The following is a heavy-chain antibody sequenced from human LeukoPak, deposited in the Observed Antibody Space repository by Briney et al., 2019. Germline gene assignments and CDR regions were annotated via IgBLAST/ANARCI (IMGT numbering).Heavy chain of an antibody. J-gene: IGHJ6*02. CDR3: ARGGGLDV. Sequence: GGSLRLSYAASGFTFSSYWMNWARQAPGKGLEWVASVNHNGNVNYYVDSVKGRFTISRDNAKNSLYLQMSNLRAEDTAVYFCARGGGLDVWGQGATVTVSS. CDR1: GFTFSSYW. CDR2: VNHNGNVN. D-gene: IGHD3-16*01. V-gene: IGHV3-7*03.